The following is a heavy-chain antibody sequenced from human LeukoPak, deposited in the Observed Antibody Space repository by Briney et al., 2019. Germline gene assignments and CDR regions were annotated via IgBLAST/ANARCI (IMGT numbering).Heavy chain of an antibody. CDR1: GGSISSYY. CDR3: ARAYPPGIAVAGTGNWFDP. CDR2: IYYSGST. D-gene: IGHD6-19*01. Sequence: PSETLSLTCTVSGGSISSYYWSWIRQPPGKGLEWIGYIYYSGSTNYNPSLKSRVTISVDTSKNQFSLKLSSVTAEDTAVYYCARAYPPGIAVAGTGNWFDPWGQGTLVTVSS. J-gene: IGHJ5*02. V-gene: IGHV4-59*01.